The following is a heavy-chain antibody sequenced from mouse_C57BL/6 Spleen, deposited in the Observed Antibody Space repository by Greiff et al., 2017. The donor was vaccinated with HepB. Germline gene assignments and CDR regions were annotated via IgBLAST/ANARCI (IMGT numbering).Heavy chain of an antibody. CDR2: INPNNGGT. V-gene: IGHV1-22*01. D-gene: IGHD1-1*01. CDR3: ARWKITTVVGYFDY. Sequence: VQLQQSGPELVKPGASVKMSCKASGYTFTDYNMHWVKQSHGKSLEWIGYINPNNGGTSYNQKFKGKATLTVNKSSSTAYMELRSLTSEDSAVYYCARWKITTVVGYFDYWGQGTTLTVSS. J-gene: IGHJ2*01. CDR1: GYTFTDYN.